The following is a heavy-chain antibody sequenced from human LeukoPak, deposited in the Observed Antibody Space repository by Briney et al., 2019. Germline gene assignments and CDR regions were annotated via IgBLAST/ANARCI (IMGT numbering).Heavy chain of an antibody. CDR3: ARVSSSGYGVSSGLFY. Sequence: GGSLRLSCAASGFTFSSYWMHWVRQAPGKGLVWVSRINSDGSSTSYADSVKGRFTISRDNAKNSLYLQMNSLRAEDTALYYCARVSSSGYGVSSGLFYWGQGTLVTVSS. CDR1: GFTFSSYW. J-gene: IGHJ4*02. V-gene: IGHV3-74*01. CDR2: INSDGSST. D-gene: IGHD5-18*01.